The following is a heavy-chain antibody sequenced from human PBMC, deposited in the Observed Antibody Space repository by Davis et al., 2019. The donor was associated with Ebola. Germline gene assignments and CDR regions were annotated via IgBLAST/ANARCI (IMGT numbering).Heavy chain of an antibody. J-gene: IGHJ6*02. CDR3: ARDRYYTIDV. CDR2: VSAPGVVT. D-gene: IGHD3-10*01. Sequence: GESLKISCAASGLTFSTYAMGWVRQAPEKGLEWVSVVSAPGVVTYYADSVKGRFTISRDNAKNTLYLQMNSLRAEDTAVYYCARDRYYTIDVWGQGTTVTVSS. CDR1: GLTFSTYA. V-gene: IGHV3-23*01.